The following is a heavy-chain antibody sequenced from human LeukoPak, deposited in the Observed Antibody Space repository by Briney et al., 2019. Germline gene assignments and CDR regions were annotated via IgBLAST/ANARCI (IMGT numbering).Heavy chain of an antibody. J-gene: IGHJ4*02. D-gene: IGHD3-22*01. V-gene: IGHV3-23*01. Sequence: QSGGSLRLSCAASGFTFSSYWMSWVRQAPGKGLEWVSAISGSGGSAYYADSVKGRFTISRDNSKNTLYLQMNSLRAEDTAVYYCGREYASSGYCDSWGQGTLVTVSS. CDR2: ISGSGGSA. CDR1: GFTFSSYW. CDR3: GREYASSGYCDS.